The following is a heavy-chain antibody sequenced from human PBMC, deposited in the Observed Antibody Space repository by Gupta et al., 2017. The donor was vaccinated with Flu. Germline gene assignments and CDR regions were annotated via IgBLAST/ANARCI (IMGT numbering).Heavy chain of an antibody. V-gene: IGHV3-49*02. CDR2: SRGRDYVWTK. Sequence: VRQAPGKGREWLAFSRGRDYVWTKEYAASVKDRFTVSRDNSRGIAYLQMNSLTTEDTAVYYCSRSNSPLFDYWGQGSLVTVSS. CDR3: SRSNSPLFDY. J-gene: IGHJ4*02. D-gene: IGHD1-26*01.